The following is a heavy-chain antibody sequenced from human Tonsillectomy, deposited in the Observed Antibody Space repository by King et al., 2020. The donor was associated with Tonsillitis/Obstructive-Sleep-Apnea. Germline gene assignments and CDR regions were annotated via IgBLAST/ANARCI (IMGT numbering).Heavy chain of an antibody. J-gene: IGHJ6*03. D-gene: IGHD1-14*01. CDR2: IYYSGST. Sequence: QLQESGPGLVKPSETLSLTCTVSGGSISSSSYYWGWIRQPPGKGLEWIGSIYYSGSTYYNPSLKSRVTISVDTSKNQFSLKLSSVTAADTAVYYCASSPSGGPSEIYYYYYMDVWGKGTTVTVSS. V-gene: IGHV4-39*01. CDR1: GGSISSSSYY. CDR3: ASSPSGGPSEIYYYYYMDV.